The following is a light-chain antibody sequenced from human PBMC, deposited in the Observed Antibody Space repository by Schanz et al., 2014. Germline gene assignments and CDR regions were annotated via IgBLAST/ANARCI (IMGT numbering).Light chain of an antibody. V-gene: IGKV3-20*01. CDR1: QSVSTY. CDR2: GAS. CDR3: QQYGSSALT. J-gene: IGKJ4*01. Sequence: EIVMTQSPATLSLSPGERATLSCRASQSVSTYLAWYQQKLGQAPRLLIYGASNRASGIPDRFSGSGSGTDFTLSISRLDPEDFAVYYCQQYGSSALTFGGGTKVEIK.